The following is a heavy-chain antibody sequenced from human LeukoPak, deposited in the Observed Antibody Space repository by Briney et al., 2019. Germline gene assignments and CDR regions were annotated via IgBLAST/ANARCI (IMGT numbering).Heavy chain of an antibody. D-gene: IGHD5-18*01. CDR1: GFTFSSYS. CDR3: AREFKSGYGMWA. Sequence: GGSLRLSCAASGFTFSSYSMNWVRQAPGKGLEWVSSISSSSSYIYYADSVKGRFTISRDNAENSLHLQMNSLRAEDTAVYYCAREFKSGYGMWAWGQGTLVTVSS. V-gene: IGHV3-21*01. J-gene: IGHJ5*02. CDR2: ISSSSSYI.